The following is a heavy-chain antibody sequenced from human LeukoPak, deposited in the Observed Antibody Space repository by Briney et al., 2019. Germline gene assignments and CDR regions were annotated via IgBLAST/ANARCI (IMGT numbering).Heavy chain of an antibody. J-gene: IGHJ4*02. V-gene: IGHV4-59*01. CDR1: GGSISSYY. CDR2: IYYSGST. D-gene: IGHD5-18*01. Sequence: TSETLSLTCTVSGGSISSYYWSWIRQPPGKGLEWIGYIYYSGSTNYNPSLKSRVTISVDTSKNQFSLKLSSVTAADTAVYYCARSGYSYYFDYWGQGTQVTVSS. CDR3: ARSGYSYYFDY.